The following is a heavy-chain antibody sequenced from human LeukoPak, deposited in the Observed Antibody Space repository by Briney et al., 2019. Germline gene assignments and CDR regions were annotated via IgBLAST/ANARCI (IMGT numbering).Heavy chain of an antibody. Sequence: SGPTLVKPTQTLTLTCTFSGFSLSTSGVGVGWIRQPPGKALEWPALIYWDDDKRYSPSLKSRLTITKDTSKNQVVLTMTNMDPVDTATYYCAHSPLGYCSSTSCTYYYYFDYWGQGTLVTVSS. CDR3: AHSPLGYCSSTSCTYYYYFDY. D-gene: IGHD2-2*01. J-gene: IGHJ4*02. CDR1: GFSLSTSGVG. CDR2: IYWDDDK. V-gene: IGHV2-5*02.